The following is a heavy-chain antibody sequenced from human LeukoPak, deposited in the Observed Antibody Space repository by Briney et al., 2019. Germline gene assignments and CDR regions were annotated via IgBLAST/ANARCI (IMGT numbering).Heavy chain of an antibody. CDR1: GFTFSSYE. Sequence: GGSLRLSCAASGFTFSSYEMNWVRQAPGKGLDWVSYISSSGSTIYYADSVKGRFTISRDNAKNSLYLQMNSLRAEDTAVYYCARVTYYYDSSGYPLYYFDYWGQGTLVTVSS. V-gene: IGHV3-48*03. CDR3: ARVTYYYDSSGYPLYYFDY. D-gene: IGHD3-22*01. CDR2: ISSSGSTI. J-gene: IGHJ4*02.